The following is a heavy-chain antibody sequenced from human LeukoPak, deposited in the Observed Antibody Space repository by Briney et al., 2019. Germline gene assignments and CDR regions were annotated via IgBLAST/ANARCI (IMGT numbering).Heavy chain of an antibody. CDR1: GYSISSGYY. J-gene: IGHJ6*03. CDR2: IYHSGRT. Sequence: SETLSLTCTVSGYSISSGYYWGWIRQPPGKGLEWIGTIYHSGRTYYNPSLKSRVTISVDTSKNQFSLKLSSVTAADTAVYYCARRGAYYDVLTGYSNYMDVWGKGTTVTISS. D-gene: IGHD3-9*01. CDR3: ARRGAYYDVLTGYSNYMDV. V-gene: IGHV4-38-2*02.